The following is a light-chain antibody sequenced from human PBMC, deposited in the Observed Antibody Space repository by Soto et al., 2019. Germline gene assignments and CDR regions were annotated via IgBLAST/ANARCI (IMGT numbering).Light chain of an antibody. CDR2: DVS. Sequence: QSVLTQPASVSGSPGQSITISCTGTSSDVGGYNYVSWYQQHPGKAPKLMIYDVSNRPSGVSKRFSGSKSGNTASLSISGLQAEDEADYYCSSYTSSITLVFGGGTKLTVL. V-gene: IGLV2-14*03. CDR3: SSYTSSITLV. J-gene: IGLJ2*01. CDR1: SSDVGGYNY.